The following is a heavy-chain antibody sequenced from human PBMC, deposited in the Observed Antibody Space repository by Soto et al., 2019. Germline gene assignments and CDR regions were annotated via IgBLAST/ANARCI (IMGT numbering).Heavy chain of an antibody. V-gene: IGHV1-2*04. J-gene: IGHJ4*02. Sequence: QMQLVQSGAEVKKPGASVKVSCKASGYTFTGYYMHWVRQAPGQGLEWMGWINPNSGGTNYAQKFQGWVTMTRDTSISTAYMELSRLRSDDTAVYYCAILGGERGYCSGGSCPFDYWGQGTLVTVSS. D-gene: IGHD2-15*01. CDR2: INPNSGGT. CDR1: GYTFTGYY. CDR3: AILGGERGYCSGGSCPFDY.